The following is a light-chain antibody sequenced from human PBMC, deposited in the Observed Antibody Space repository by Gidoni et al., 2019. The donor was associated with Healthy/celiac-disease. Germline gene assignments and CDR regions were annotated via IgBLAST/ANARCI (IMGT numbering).Light chain of an antibody. Sequence: EIVLTQSPGTLSLSPGERATLSCRASQSVSSSYLAWYQQKPGQAPRLLIYGASSRATGIPDMFSGSWSGTDFTLTISILEPEDFAVYYCQQYGSSPRSFGQGTKLEIK. J-gene: IGKJ2*04. CDR1: QSVSSSY. CDR2: GAS. V-gene: IGKV3-20*01. CDR3: QQYGSSPRS.